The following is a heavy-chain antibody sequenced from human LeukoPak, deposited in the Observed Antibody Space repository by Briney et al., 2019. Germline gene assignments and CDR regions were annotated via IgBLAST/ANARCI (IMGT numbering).Heavy chain of an antibody. Sequence: GGSLRLSCAASGFTFSSYSMNWVRQAPGKGLEWVSGISGSGGSTYYADSVKGRFTISRDNSKNTLYLQMNSLRAEDTAVYYCAKDAFGVVPHYFDYWGQGTLVTVSS. CDR2: ISGSGGST. CDR1: GFTFSSYS. J-gene: IGHJ4*02. V-gene: IGHV3-23*01. CDR3: AKDAFGVVPHYFDY. D-gene: IGHD3-3*01.